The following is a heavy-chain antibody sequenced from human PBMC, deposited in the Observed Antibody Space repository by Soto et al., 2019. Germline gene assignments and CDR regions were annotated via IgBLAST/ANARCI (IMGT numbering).Heavy chain of an antibody. CDR1: VFTFISYG. Sequence: PGWSLRLSCASSVFTFISYGMHWVRHAPGKWLEWVAVISYDGSNKYYADSVKGRFTISRDNSKNTLYLQMNSLRAEDTAVYYCAKAHRTHSSSWYQDYYYGMDVWGQGTTVTVSS. CDR3: AKAHRTHSSSWYQDYYYGMDV. J-gene: IGHJ6*02. D-gene: IGHD6-13*01. V-gene: IGHV3-30*18. CDR2: ISYDGSNK.